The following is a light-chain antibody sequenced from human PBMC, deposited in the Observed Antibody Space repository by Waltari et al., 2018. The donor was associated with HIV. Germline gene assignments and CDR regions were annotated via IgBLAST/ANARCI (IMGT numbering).Light chain of an antibody. Sequence: SYVLTQPPSVSVAPGPTARITCGGNNIGSKSDHWYQQKPGQAPVLVVYDDSDRPSGIPERFSGSNSWNTATLTISRVEAGDEADYHCQVWDSSSDHVLFGGGTKVTVL. J-gene: IGLJ2*01. V-gene: IGLV3-21*02. CDR3: QVWDSSSDHVL. CDR1: NIGSKS. CDR2: DDS.